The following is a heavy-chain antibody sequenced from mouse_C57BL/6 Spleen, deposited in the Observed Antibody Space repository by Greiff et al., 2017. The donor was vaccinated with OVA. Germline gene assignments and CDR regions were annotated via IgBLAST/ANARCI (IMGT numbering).Heavy chain of an antibody. J-gene: IGHJ1*03. CDR1: GFTFSDYY. CDR3: AVDLCYYYGSCPYFDV. V-gene: IGHV5-16*01. Sequence: EVKLVESEGGLVQPGSSMKLSCTASGFTFSDYYMAWVRQVPEKGLEWVANINYDGSSNYYLDSLKSRVIISRDNAKTILSLQMRCLKSDATATYYCAVDLCYYYGSCPYFDVWGTGTTVTVSS. CDR2: INYDGSSN. D-gene: IGHD1-1*01.